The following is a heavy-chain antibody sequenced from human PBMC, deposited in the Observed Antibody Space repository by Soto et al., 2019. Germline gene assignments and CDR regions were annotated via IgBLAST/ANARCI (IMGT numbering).Heavy chain of an antibody. V-gene: IGHV1-69*01. J-gene: IGHJ4*02. CDR2: IIPIYGRA. D-gene: IGHD1-26*01. Sequence: QVQLVQSGTVVKWPGSSVRVSCQVSGDNFRTNAINWVRQAPGQGLEWMGGIIPIYGRADAIERFQGRVTITADESTSTAYMELRGLRSDDTALYYCARGPYSGSYTHFENWGQGTLITVSS. CDR1: GDNFRTNA. CDR3: ARGPYSGSYTHFEN.